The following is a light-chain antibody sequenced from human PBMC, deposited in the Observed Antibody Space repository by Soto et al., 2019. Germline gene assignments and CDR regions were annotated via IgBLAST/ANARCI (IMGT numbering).Light chain of an antibody. V-gene: IGKV3-20*01. CDR3: QQYGRSPPGT. CDR1: QSVSSSY. J-gene: IGKJ5*01. CDR2: GAS. Sequence: EIVLTQSPGTLSLSPGERATLSCRASQSVSSSYLAWYQQKPGQAPRLLIYGASSRSTGIPDRFSGSGSGADFTLIISTLEPEDFAVYYCQQYGRSPPGTFGQGTRLEIK.